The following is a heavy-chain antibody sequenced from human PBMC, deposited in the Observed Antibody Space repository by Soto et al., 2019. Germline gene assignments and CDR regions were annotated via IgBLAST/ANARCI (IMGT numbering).Heavy chain of an antibody. CDR1: GFTFSSYA. CDR3: AKPPYSSSTFYYYGMDV. Sequence: EEQLLESGGGLVQPGGSLRLSCAASGFTFSSYAMSWVRQAPGKGLEWVSAISGSGATTYHADSVKGRFTISRENSKNTLYRQMNSLRAEDTAVYYCAKPPYSSSTFYYYGMDVWGRGTTVTVSS. V-gene: IGHV3-23*01. CDR2: ISGSGATT. J-gene: IGHJ6*02. D-gene: IGHD6-6*01.